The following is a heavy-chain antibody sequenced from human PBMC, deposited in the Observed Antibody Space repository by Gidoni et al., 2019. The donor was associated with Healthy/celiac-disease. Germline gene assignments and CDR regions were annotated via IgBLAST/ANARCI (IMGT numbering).Heavy chain of an antibody. CDR2: IDWDDDK. CDR3: ARQQVRGIRPYYFDY. CDR1: GFSLSTSGMC. J-gene: IGHJ4*02. Sequence: QVTLRESGPALVKPTQTLTLTCTFSGFSLSTSGMCVSWIRQPPGKALEWLALIDWDDDKYYSTSLKTRLTISKDTSKNQVVLTMTNMDPVDTATYYCARQQVRGIRPYYFDYWGQGTLVTVSS. D-gene: IGHD6-13*01. V-gene: IGHV2-70*01.